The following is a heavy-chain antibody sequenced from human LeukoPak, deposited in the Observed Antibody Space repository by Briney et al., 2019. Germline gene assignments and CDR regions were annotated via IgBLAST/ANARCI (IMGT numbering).Heavy chain of an antibody. Sequence: GRSLRLSCAASGFTFSNYGMHWVRQAPGKGLEWLAVISNDGTNKNYVDSVKGRFTISRDSSKNTLYLQMNSLRSDDTAVYYCAKAMGSISWAFDSWGQGTLVTVSS. D-gene: IGHD6-13*01. V-gene: IGHV3-30*18. CDR3: AKAMGSISWAFDS. J-gene: IGHJ4*02. CDR1: GFTFSNYG. CDR2: ISNDGTNK.